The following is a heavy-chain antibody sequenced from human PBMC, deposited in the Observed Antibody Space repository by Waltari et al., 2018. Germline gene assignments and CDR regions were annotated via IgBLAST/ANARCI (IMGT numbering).Heavy chain of an antibody. D-gene: IGHD6-13*01. CDR1: GWSFGGYY. V-gene: IGHV4-34*01. Sequence: QVQLQQRGAGLLKPSEPLSLTCAVYGWSFGGYYWRWIRQPPGKGLEWIGEINHSGSTNYNPSLKSRVTISVDTSKNQFSLKLSSVTAADTAVYYCARGAYSSSYLSGGMDVWGQGTTVTVSS. J-gene: IGHJ6*02. CDR2: INHSGST. CDR3: ARGAYSSSYLSGGMDV.